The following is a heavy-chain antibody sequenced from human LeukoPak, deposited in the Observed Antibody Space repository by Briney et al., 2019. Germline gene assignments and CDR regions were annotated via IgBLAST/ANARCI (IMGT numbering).Heavy chain of an antibody. CDR2: INHSGST. CDR1: GGSFSGYY. Sequence: SETLSLTCAVYGGSFSGYYWSWIRQPPGKGLEWIGEINHSGSTNYNPSLKSRVTISVDTSKNQFSLKLSSVTAADTAVYYCAVAAAVDYWGQGTLVTVSS. CDR3: AVAAAVDY. J-gene: IGHJ4*02. V-gene: IGHV4-34*01. D-gene: IGHD6-13*01.